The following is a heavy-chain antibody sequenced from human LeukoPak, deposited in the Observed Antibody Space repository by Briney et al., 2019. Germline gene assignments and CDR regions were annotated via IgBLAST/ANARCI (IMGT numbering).Heavy chain of an antibody. CDR1: GHTFTNYD. CDR2: MSPNSGNT. D-gene: IGHD1-14*01. V-gene: IGHV1-8*01. Sequence: ASVKVSCKASGHTFTNYDINWVRQATGQGLEWMGWMSPNSGNTGYAQKFQGRVTMTWNTSANTAYMELSSLRSDDTAVYYCSKGTGSVTLGTYGMDVWGQGTTVTVS. CDR3: SKGTGSVTLGTYGMDV. J-gene: IGHJ6*02.